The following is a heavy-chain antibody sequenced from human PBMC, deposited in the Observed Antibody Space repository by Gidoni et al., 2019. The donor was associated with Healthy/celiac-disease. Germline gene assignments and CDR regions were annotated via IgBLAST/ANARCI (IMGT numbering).Heavy chain of an antibody. CDR3: ARVRWLGYCSGGSCYSSYYYGMDV. V-gene: IGHV4-34*01. D-gene: IGHD2-15*01. CDR1: GGSFIGYY. Sequence: QVQLQQWGAGLLKPSETLSLTCAVYGGSFIGYYWSWIRQPPGKGLEWIGEINHSGSTNYNPSLKSRVTISVDTSKNQFSLKLSSVTAADTAVYYCARVRWLGYCSGGSCYSSYYYGMDVWGQGTTVTVSS. J-gene: IGHJ6*02. CDR2: INHSGST.